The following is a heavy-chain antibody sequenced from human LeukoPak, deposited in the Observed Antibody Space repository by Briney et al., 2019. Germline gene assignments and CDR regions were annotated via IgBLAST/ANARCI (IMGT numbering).Heavy chain of an antibody. D-gene: IGHD6-13*01. J-gene: IGHJ4*02. Sequence: SETLSLTCTVSGGSISSYYWGWIRQPAGKGLEWIGRIYTSGRTNYNPSLKSRLIISVDTSKNQFSLKLSFVTAADTAVYYCARVGGIVAAGLFDYWGQGTLVTVSS. CDR2: IYTSGRT. V-gene: IGHV4-4*07. CDR3: ARVGGIVAAGLFDY. CDR1: GGSISSYY.